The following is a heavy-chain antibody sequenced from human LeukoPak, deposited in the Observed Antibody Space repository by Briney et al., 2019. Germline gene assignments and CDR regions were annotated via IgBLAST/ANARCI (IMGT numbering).Heavy chain of an antibody. CDR3: ARDQVPYRGLGIRYFDWLSPSGSDAFDI. V-gene: IGHV3-30*02. CDR1: GFSFSSYG. D-gene: IGHD3-9*01. Sequence: GGSLRLSCAASGFSFSSYGMHWVRQAPGKGLEWVAFIRYDGTNKYYADSVKGRFTISRDNAKNSLYLQMNSLRAEDTAVYYCARDQVPYRGLGIRYFDWLSPSGSDAFDIWGQGTMVTVSS. CDR2: IRYDGTNK. J-gene: IGHJ3*02.